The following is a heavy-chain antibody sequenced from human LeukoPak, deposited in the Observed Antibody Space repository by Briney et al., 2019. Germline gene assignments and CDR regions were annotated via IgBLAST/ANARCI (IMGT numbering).Heavy chain of an antibody. CDR2: MNPNSGNT. Sequence: ASVKVSCKASGYTFTSYDINWVRQATGQGLEWMGWMNPNSGNTGYAQKFQGRVTMPRNTSISTAYMELSSLRSEDTAVYYCSITIFGVVIRPIDYWGQGTLVTVSS. CDR3: SITIFGVVIRPIDY. D-gene: IGHD3-3*01. V-gene: IGHV1-8*01. J-gene: IGHJ4*02. CDR1: GYTFTSYD.